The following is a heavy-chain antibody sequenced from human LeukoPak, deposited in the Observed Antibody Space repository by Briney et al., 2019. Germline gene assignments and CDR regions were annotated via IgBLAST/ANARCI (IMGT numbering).Heavy chain of an antibody. J-gene: IGHJ4*02. Sequence: PGGSLRLSCAASGFTFSTYWMSWVRQAPGKGLEWVANIMEDGSEIFYMDSVKGRFTISRDNAKNSLYLEMNSLRAEDTAVYCCARDSNRCYHPNWGQGTLVTASS. CDR1: GFTFSTYW. D-gene: IGHD1-14*01. CDR3: ARDSNRCYHPN. V-gene: IGHV3-7*04. CDR2: IMEDGSEI.